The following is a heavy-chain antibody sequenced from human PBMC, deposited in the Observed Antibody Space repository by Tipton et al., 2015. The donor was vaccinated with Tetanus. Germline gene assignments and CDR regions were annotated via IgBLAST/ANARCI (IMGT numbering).Heavy chain of an antibody. CDR3: ARGLIDDFLGSRIYFDS. CDR2: IFYSGNS. CDR1: GFTFNDFY. D-gene: IGHD3-16*01. J-gene: IGHJ4*02. V-gene: IGHV4-59*01. Sequence: LRLSCAGSGFTFNDFYMSWVRQAPGRGLEWIGDIFYSGNSIPNPSFRSRVTMSADTSRTLFSLTLMSVTAADTAVYFCARGLIDDFLGSRIYFDSWGPGTLVTVSS.